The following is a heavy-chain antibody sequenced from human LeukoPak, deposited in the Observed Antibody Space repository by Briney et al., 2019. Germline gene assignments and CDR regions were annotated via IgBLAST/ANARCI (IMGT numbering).Heavy chain of an antibody. CDR2: IIPIFGTA. CDR3: ARQMDTAMVTAIDC. CDR1: GGTFSSYA. J-gene: IGHJ4*02. D-gene: IGHD5-18*01. Sequence: ASVKVSCKASGGTFSSYAISWVRQAPGQGLEWMGGIIPIFGTANYAQKFQGRVTITADESTSTAYMELSSLRSEDTAVYYCARQMDTAMVTAIDCWGQGTLVTVSS. V-gene: IGHV1-69*13.